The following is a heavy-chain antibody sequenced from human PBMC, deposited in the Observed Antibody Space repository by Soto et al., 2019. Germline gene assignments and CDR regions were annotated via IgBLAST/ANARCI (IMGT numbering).Heavy chain of an antibody. J-gene: IGHJ6*02. D-gene: IGHD3-3*01. CDR1: GGTFSSYA. V-gene: IGHV1-69*01. Sequence: QVQLVQSGAEVKKPGSSVKVSCKASGGTFSSYAISWVRQAPGQGLEWMGGIIPIFGTANYAQKFQGRVTITAGESTSTAYMELSSLRSEDTAVYYCARYDFWSGYGGYYYYGMDVWGQGTTVTVSS. CDR2: IIPIFGTA. CDR3: ARYDFWSGYGGYYYYGMDV.